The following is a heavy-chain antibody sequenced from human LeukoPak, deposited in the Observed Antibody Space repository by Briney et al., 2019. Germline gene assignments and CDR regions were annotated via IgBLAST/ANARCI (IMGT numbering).Heavy chain of an antibody. J-gene: IGHJ4*02. CDR2: VNDSGST. D-gene: IGHD6-13*01. CDR1: GGSFSVYY. V-gene: IGHV4-34*01. Sequence: SETLSLTCVVYGGSFSVYYWSWIRQPPGKGLEWIGEVNDSGSTNYNPSLKSRVTLSVDTSKNQFSLKLSSVTAADTAVYYCARGRGIAAAIDYWGRGTLVTVSS. CDR3: ARGRGIAAAIDY.